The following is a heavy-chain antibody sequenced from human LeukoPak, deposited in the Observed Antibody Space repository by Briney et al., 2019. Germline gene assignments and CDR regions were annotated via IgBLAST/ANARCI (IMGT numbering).Heavy chain of an antibody. V-gene: IGHV3-30*18. J-gene: IGHJ4*02. D-gene: IGHD3-3*01. CDR1: GFALSSYG. CDR3: AKTSTSYYDFWSGYYTEYFDY. Sequence: GGTLRLSCAASGFALSSYGMHWVRQAPGNRLGSVAVIAYAGTNKYYAVSVKGRFTISRDNSKNTLYMQMNSLRAEDTAVYYCAKTSTSYYDFWSGYYTEYFDYWGQGTLVTVSS. CDR2: IAYAGTNK.